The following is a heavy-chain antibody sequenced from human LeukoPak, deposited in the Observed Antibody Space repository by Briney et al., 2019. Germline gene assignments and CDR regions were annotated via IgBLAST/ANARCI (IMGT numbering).Heavy chain of an antibody. J-gene: IGHJ4*02. CDR3: AGLAPHRPLDY. D-gene: IGHD1-14*01. CDR2: IYSSGST. CDR1: GGSVSSDSYF. Sequence: NSSETLSLTCSVSGGSVSSDSYFWNWVRQPPGKGLEWIGYIYSSGSTNYNRSLKSRVTISLDTSKHQFSLKLSSVTAADTAVYYCAGLAPHRPLDYWGQGTPVTVSS. V-gene: IGHV4-61*01.